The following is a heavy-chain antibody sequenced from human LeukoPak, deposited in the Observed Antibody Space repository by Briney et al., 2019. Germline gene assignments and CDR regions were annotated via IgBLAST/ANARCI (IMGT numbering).Heavy chain of an antibody. J-gene: IGHJ3*02. CDR2: IYYSGST. Sequence: SETLSLLCTVSGGSISNFYWNWIRQPPGKGLEWIGYIYYSGSTNYNPSLKSRVTISVDTSKKQFSLKLNSVTAADTAVYFCARYGALTNYALDIWGLGTMVTVSS. D-gene: IGHD2-8*01. CDR3: ARYGALTNYALDI. V-gene: IGHV4-59*01. CDR1: GGSISNFY.